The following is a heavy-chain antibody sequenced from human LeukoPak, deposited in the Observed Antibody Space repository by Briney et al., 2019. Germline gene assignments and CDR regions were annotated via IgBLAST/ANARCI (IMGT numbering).Heavy chain of an antibody. J-gene: IGHJ4*02. CDR3: ARVASYCSSTSCLDY. CDR2: INHSGST. Sequence: SETLSLTCAVYGGSFGGYYWSWIRQPPGKGLEWIGEINHSGSTNYNPSLKSRVTISVDTSKNQFSLKLSSVTAADTAVYYCARVASYCSSTSCLDYWGQGTLVTVSS. CDR1: GGSFGGYY. V-gene: IGHV4-34*01. D-gene: IGHD2-2*01.